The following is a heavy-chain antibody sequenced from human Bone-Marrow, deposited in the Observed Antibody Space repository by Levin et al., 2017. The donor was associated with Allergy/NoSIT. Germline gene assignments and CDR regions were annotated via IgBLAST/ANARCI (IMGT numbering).Heavy chain of an antibody. J-gene: IGHJ6*04. CDR3: ATEARDLQPLV. CDR2: IIPDYGSA. Sequence: PGASVKVSCSLSGGTFSGYVINWVRQAPGQGLESMGGIIPDYGSAHYAQGFQDRVTITADKSTSTVYMELHNLRSEDTAVYYCATEARDLQPLVWGKGTTVTVSS. CDR1: GGTFSGYV. V-gene: IGHV1-69*06.